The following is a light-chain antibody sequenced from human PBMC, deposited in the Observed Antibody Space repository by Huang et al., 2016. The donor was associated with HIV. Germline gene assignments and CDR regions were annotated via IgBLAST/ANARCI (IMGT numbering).Light chain of an antibody. CDR2: DTS. J-gene: IGKJ2*01. CDR1: QNIVSL. V-gene: IGKV1-NL1*01. CDR3: QQYYTSPRT. Sequence: DIQMTQSTSSLSASAGDRVNITCRASQNIVSLLAWFQQKSGNAPRLLLSDTSKLDSEAPDRVSGSGSGTAHTLTSSGLGPEDSATDYFQQYYTSPRTFGQGTNLEI.